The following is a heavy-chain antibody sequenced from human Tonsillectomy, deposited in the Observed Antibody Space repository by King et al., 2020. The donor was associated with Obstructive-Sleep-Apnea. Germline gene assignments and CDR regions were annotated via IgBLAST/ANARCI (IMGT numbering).Heavy chain of an antibody. D-gene: IGHD1-26*01. Sequence: VQLQESGPGLVKPSQTLSLTCTVSGGSVSSGDYYWSWVRHPPGKGLEWIGYIYSTGNALYNPSLESRVAISKDASRNHFSLKVKSVSAADTAVYYCARGISQYSDIWTGYFFDFWGQGTLVAVSS. CDR3: ARGISQYSDIWTGYFFDF. V-gene: IGHV4-30-4*01. CDR1: GGSVSSGDYY. CDR2: IYSTGNA. J-gene: IGHJ4*02.